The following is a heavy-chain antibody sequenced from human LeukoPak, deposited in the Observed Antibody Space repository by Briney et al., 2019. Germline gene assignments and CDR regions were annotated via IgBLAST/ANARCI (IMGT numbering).Heavy chain of an antibody. CDR3: AKTITGTLDS. Sequence: GGSLRLSWTASGFTFSSSAMTWVRQAPGKGLEWVSAISGSGDTTNYADSVKGRFTISRDNSKNTLNLQVNSLRAEDTAVYYCAKTITGTLDSWGQGTLVTVSS. V-gene: IGHV3-23*01. CDR2: ISGSGDTT. J-gene: IGHJ4*02. D-gene: IGHD1-7*01. CDR1: GFTFSSSA.